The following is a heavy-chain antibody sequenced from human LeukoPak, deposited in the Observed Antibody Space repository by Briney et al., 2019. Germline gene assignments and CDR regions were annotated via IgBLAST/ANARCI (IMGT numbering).Heavy chain of an antibody. V-gene: IGHV4-39*07. CDR3: ARDGAGGSRGYFDY. J-gene: IGHJ4*02. D-gene: IGHD3-16*01. Sequence: SETLSLTCTVSGGSISSYYWGWIRQPPGKGLEWIGSIYYSGSTYYNPSLKSRVTISVDTSKNQFSLKLSSVTAADTAVYYCARDGAGGSRGYFDYWGQGTLVTVSS. CDR2: IYYSGST. CDR1: GGSISSYY.